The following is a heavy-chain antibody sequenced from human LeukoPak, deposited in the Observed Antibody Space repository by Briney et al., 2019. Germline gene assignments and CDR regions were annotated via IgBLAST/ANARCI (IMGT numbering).Heavy chain of an antibody. CDR3: TRDNIAGSGSSD. CDR2: ISYDGGHI. CDR1: GFTFSSYA. V-gene: IGHV3-30-3*01. Sequence: GSLRLSCAASGFTFSSYAVHWVRQAPGKGLEWVAVISYDGGHIYYADSVKGRFTISRDNSKNTLYLQMNSLRSEDTALYYCTRDNIAGSGSSDWGQGTLVTVSS. J-gene: IGHJ4*02. D-gene: IGHD3-10*01.